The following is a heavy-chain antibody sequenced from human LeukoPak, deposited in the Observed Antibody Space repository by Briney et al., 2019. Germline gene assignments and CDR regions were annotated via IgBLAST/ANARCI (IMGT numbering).Heavy chain of an antibody. CDR2: IRGDGKIT. CDR1: GFTFSTYW. V-gene: IGHV3-74*01. CDR3: VRGHCSTTSCSYH. J-gene: IGHJ4*02. D-gene: IGHD2-2*01. Sequence: GGSLRLSCVASGFTFSTYWMHWARQIPEKGLMWVSRIRGDGKITKYADFVEGRSTISRDNAKNMLYLQMNSLRVDDTAIYYCVRGHCSTTSCSYHWGQGILVTVSS.